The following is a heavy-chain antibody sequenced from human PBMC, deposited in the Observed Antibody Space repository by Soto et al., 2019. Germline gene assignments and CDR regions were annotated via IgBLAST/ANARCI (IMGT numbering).Heavy chain of an antibody. D-gene: IGHD3-16*01. CDR2: VHYKGIT. CDR1: GGSISSFY. CDR3: VREGGDNWFDP. Sequence: PSETLSLTCTVSGGSISSFYWSWLRQSPGKGLEWIGYVHYKGITNYNPSLESRVTISIDTSKKQFSLKMSSVTTADTAVYYCVREGGDNWFDPWGQGTLVTVSS. J-gene: IGHJ5*02. V-gene: IGHV4-59*01.